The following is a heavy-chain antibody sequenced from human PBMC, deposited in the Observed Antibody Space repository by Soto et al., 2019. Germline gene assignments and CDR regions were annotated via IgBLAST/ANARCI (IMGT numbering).Heavy chain of an antibody. CDR2: FDPEDGET. CDR3: ATVELGCISTSCYRSYYYYYGMDV. CDR1: GYTLTELS. D-gene: IGHD2-2*01. J-gene: IGHJ6*02. V-gene: IGHV1-24*01. Sequence: ASVKVSCKVSGYTLTELSMHWVRQAPGKGLEWMGGFDPEDGETIYAQKFQGRVTMTEDTSTDTAYMELSSLRSEDTAVYYCATVELGCISTSCYRSYYYYYGMDVWGQGTTVTVSS.